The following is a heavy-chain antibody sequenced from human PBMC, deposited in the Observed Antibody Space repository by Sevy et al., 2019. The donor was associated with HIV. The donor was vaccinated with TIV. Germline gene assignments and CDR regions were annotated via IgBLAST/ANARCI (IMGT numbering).Heavy chain of an antibody. D-gene: IGHD2-15*01. CDR2: VNARTGDT. J-gene: IGHJ4*02. Sequence: ASVKVSCKASGYTFTNYIIYWVRQAPGQSLEWMGWVNARTGDTKHSQKFQGRVTITRDTSADTAYMEVNNLRSEDTAIYYCASDFCSSGTCYSAFVYWGQGTLVTVSS. CDR3: ASDFCSSGTCYSAFVY. V-gene: IGHV1-3*01. CDR1: GYTFTNYI.